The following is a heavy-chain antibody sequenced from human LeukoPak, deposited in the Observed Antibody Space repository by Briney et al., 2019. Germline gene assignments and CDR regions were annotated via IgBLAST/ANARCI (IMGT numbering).Heavy chain of an antibody. CDR3: AGQYDFWSAYIDP. Sequence: PSETLSLTCTVSGGSISSSSYYWGWIRQPPGKGLEWIGSIYYSGSTYYNPSLESRVTISVDTSKNHFSLKLSSVTAADTAVYYCAGQYDFWSAYIDPWGQGTLVTVSS. CDR2: IYYSGST. V-gene: IGHV4-39*01. CDR1: GGSISSSSYY. J-gene: IGHJ5*02. D-gene: IGHD3/OR15-3a*01.